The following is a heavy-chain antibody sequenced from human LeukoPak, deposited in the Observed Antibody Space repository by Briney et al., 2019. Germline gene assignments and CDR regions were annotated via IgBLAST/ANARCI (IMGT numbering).Heavy chain of an antibody. D-gene: IGHD5-18*01. CDR3: ARSATAMVSILWWFDP. CDR1: GYTFTSYG. J-gene: IGHJ5*02. Sequence: ASVKVSCKASGYTFTSYGISWVRRAPGQGLEWMGWISAYNGNTNYAQKLQGRVTMTTDTSTSTAYMELRSLRSDDTAVYYCARSATAMVSILWWFDPWGQGTLVTVSS. V-gene: IGHV1-18*01. CDR2: ISAYNGNT.